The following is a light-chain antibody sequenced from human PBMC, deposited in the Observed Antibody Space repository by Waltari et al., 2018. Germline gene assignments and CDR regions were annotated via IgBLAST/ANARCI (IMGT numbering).Light chain of an antibody. Sequence: QSGLTQPHSVSGSPGQSVTISCTGTSSDAGSYNRVSWYQQSPGTAPRLMIYEVSSRPSGIPDRFSGSKSGNPASLTISGLQAEDEGDYYCCSHTSSNTLIFGGGTKVSVL. J-gene: IGLJ2*01. CDR2: EVS. CDR1: SSDAGSYNR. CDR3: CSHTSSNTLI. V-gene: IGLV2-18*02.